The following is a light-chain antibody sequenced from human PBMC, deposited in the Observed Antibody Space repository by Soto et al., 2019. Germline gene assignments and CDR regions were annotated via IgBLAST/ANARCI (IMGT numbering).Light chain of an antibody. CDR3: AAWDDSLNGLV. J-gene: IGLJ2*01. CDR1: SSNIGSNT. V-gene: IGLV1-44*01. Sequence: QSVLTQPPSASGTPGQRVTISCSGSSSNIGSNTVNCYQQLPGTAPKLLIYSNNQRPSGVPDRFSGSKSGTSASLAISGLQSEEEADSYCAAWDDSLNGLVFGGGTKLTVL. CDR2: SNN.